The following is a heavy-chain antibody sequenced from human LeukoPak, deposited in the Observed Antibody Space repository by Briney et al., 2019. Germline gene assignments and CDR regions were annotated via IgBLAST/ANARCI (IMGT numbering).Heavy chain of an antibody. CDR1: GYTFTSYG. V-gene: IGHV1-18*01. CDR2: ISAYNGNT. CDR3: AREGTLGGRPADYEYYYYYGMDV. Sequence: ASVKVSCKASGYTFTSYGISWVRQAPGQGLEWMGWISAYNGNTNYAQKLQGRVTMTTDTSTSTAYMELTSLRSDDTAVYYCAREGTLGGRPADYEYYYYYGMDVWGQGTTVTVSS. D-gene: IGHD4/OR15-4a*01. J-gene: IGHJ6*02.